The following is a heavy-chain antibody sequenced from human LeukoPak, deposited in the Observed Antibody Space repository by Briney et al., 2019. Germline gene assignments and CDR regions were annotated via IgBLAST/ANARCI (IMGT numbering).Heavy chain of an antibody. CDR3: ARDLYYYDSRRDAFDI. D-gene: IGHD3-22*01. Sequence: SETLSLTCTVSGGSISTYYWSWIRQPAGKGLEWIGRIYTSGSTTYNPSLKSRVTMSVDTSKNRFSLNLNSVTAADTAVYYCARDLYYYDSRRDAFDIWGQGTMVTVSS. CDR2: IYTSGST. V-gene: IGHV4-4*07. CDR1: GGSISTYY. J-gene: IGHJ3*02.